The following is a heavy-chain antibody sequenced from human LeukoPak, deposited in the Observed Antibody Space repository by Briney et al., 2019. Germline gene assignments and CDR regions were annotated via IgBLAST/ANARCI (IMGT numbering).Heavy chain of an antibody. CDR3: AKQVSGIAEACTYDY. J-gene: IGHJ4*01. CDR2: ISGSGGTT. V-gene: IGHV3-23*01. D-gene: IGHD6-13*01. CDR1: GFTFSSYA. Sequence: GGSLRLSCAASGFTFSSYAMSWVRQAPGKGLEWVSAISGSGGTTHYADSVKGRFTISRDNSKNTLYLQMNSLRAEDTAVYYCAKQVSGIAEACTYDYWGQRTLVTVSS.